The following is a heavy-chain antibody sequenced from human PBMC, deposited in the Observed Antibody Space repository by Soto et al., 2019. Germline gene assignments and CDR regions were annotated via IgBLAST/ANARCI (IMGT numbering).Heavy chain of an antibody. CDR1: GGSISRGGYF. Sequence: PSETLSLTCTVSGGSISRGGYFWSWIRQRPGKGLEWIGHIYYTGSTFYSPSLKSRVVISRDTSKNQFFLKLSSVTVADTAVYYCARVTTLFGVVIESFDYWGQGALVTVS. J-gene: IGHJ4*02. D-gene: IGHD3-3*01. CDR2: IYYTGST. V-gene: IGHV4-31*03. CDR3: ARVTTLFGVVIESFDY.